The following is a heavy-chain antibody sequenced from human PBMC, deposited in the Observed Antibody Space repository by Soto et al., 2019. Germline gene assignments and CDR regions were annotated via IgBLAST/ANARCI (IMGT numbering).Heavy chain of an antibody. CDR1: GFTFSSYS. CDR3: ARDHKILLMVYAKYYGMDF. V-gene: IGHV3-48*02. CDR2: ISSSSSTI. D-gene: IGHD2-8*01. J-gene: IGHJ6*02. Sequence: GGSLRLSCAASGFTFSSYSMNWVRQAPGKGLEWVSYISSSSSTIYYADSVKGRFTISRDNAKNSLYLQMNSLRDEDTAVYYCARDHKILLMVYAKYYGMDFWGQGTTVPVSS.